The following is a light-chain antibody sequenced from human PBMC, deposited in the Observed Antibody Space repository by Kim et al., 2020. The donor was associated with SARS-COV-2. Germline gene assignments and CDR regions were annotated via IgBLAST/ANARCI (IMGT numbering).Light chain of an antibody. CDR2: AAS. CDR3: LQDSRYPRT. J-gene: IGKJ1*01. V-gene: IGKV1-6*01. Sequence: AIQMTQSPSSLSASTGDRVTITCRASQAIRNELGWYQQKPGKVPKVLIYAASTLQSGVSSRFSGSGSGTDFTLTISSLQPEDFATYYCLQDSRYPRTFGQGTKVDIK. CDR1: QAIRNE.